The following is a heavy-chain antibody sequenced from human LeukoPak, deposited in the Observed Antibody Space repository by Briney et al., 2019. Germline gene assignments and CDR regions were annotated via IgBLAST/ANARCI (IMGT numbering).Heavy chain of an antibody. J-gene: IGHJ4*02. CDR3: ARAAGYSYSYYFDY. CDR1: GFTFSSYG. CDR2: ISGSGGST. V-gene: IGHV3-23*01. Sequence: PRGSLRLSCAASGFTFSSYGMSWVRQAPGKGLEWVSAISGSGGSTYYADSVKGRFTVSRDNSKNTLYLQMNSLRAEDTAVYYCARAAGYSYSYYFDYWGQGTLVTVSS. D-gene: IGHD5-18*01.